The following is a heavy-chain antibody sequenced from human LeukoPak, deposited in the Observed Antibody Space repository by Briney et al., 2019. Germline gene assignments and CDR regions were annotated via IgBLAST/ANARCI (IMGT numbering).Heavy chain of an antibody. Sequence: HPGGPLRLSCAASGFTFSSYWMHWVRQAPGKGLVWVSRINSDGSSTSYADSVKGRFTISRDNAKNTLYLQMNTLRAEDTAVYYCAKEYYTQREGLFDYWGQGTLVTVSS. D-gene: IGHD2/OR15-2a*01. CDR1: GFTFSSYW. CDR3: AKEYYTQREGLFDY. CDR2: INSDGSST. J-gene: IGHJ4*02. V-gene: IGHV3-74*01.